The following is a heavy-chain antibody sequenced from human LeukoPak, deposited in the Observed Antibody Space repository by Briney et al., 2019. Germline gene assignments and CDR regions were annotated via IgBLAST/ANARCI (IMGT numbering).Heavy chain of an antibody. D-gene: IGHD1-14*01. CDR3: ARALRNRVDYYYGMDV. J-gene: IGHJ6*02. CDR1: GYTFTSYY. CDR2: INPSGGST. Sequence: ASVKVSCKASGYTFTSYYMHWVRQAPGQGLEWMGIINPSGGSTSYAQKFQGRVTMTRDTSTSTVYMALSSLRSEDTAVHYCARALRNRVDYYYGMDVWGQGTTVTVSS. V-gene: IGHV1-46*01.